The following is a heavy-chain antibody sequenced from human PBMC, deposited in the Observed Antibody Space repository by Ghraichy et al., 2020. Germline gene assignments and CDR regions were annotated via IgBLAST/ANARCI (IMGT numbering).Heavy chain of an antibody. Sequence: SETLSLTCTVSGGSISSSTSYYWGWIRQPPGKGLEWIGSIPYSGSAYYNPSLKSRVTISVDTSKNQFSLKLSSVTAADTAVYYCARRKFTSSSCFDSWGQGTLVTVSS. CDR3: ARRKFTSSSCFDS. D-gene: IGHD6-6*01. CDR1: GGSISSSTSYY. J-gene: IGHJ4*02. CDR2: IPYSGSA. V-gene: IGHV4-39*01.